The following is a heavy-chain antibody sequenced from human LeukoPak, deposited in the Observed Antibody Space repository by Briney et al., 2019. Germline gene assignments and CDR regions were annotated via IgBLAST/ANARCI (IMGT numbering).Heavy chain of an antibody. V-gene: IGHV3-23*01. D-gene: IGHD4-11*01. CDR2: ISGSGGST. CDR1: GSTFSSYA. CDR3: AKDLYGNYAFDY. Sequence: PGGSLRLSCAASGSTFSSYAMSWVRQAPGKGLEWVSAISGSGGSTYYADSVKGRFTISRDNSKNTLYLQMNSLRAEDTAVYYCAKDLYGNYAFDYWGQGTLVTVSS. J-gene: IGHJ4*02.